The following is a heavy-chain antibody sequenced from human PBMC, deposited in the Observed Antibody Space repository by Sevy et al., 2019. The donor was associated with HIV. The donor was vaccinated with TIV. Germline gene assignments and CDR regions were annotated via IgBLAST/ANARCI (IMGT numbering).Heavy chain of an antibody. J-gene: IGHJ4*02. CDR3: ARDVYSSGWPPALDY. Sequence: GGSLRLSCAASGFTFSSYSMNWVRQAPGKGLEWVSYISSSSTINYADSVKGRFTISRDNAKNSLYLQMNSLRDEDTAVYYCARDVYSSGWPPALDYWGQGTLVTVPQ. CDR2: ISSSSTI. D-gene: IGHD6-19*01. V-gene: IGHV3-48*02. CDR1: GFTFSSYS.